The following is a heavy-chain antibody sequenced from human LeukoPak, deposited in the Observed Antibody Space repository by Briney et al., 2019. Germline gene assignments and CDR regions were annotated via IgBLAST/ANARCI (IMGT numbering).Heavy chain of an antibody. D-gene: IGHD3-3*01. CDR2: LSYDGSNK. CDR3: AKEFAGNFWSGYYHWFDP. Sequence: GGSLRLSCAASGFTFSSYSMNWVRQAPGKGLEWVAVLSYDGSNKYYADSVKGRFTISRDNSKNTLYLQMNSLRAEDTAVYYCAKEFAGNFWSGYYHWFDPWGQGTLVTVSS. CDR1: GFTFSSYS. V-gene: IGHV3-30*18. J-gene: IGHJ5*02.